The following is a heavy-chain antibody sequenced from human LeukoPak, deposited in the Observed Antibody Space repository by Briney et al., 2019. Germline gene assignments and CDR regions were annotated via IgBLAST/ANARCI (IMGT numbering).Heavy chain of an antibody. J-gene: IGHJ4*02. V-gene: IGHV5-10-1*01. CDR2: IDPSDSNTK. D-gene: IGHD3-10*01. Sequence: GESLKISCKGSGYSFTSYWTTWVRQIPGKGLEWMGTIDPSDSNTKNYSPTLQGHVTISVDKSISTVYLQWSSLKASDTAMYYCATGSSGGYSYWGQGALVTVSS. CDR1: GYSFTSYW. CDR3: ATGSSGGYSY.